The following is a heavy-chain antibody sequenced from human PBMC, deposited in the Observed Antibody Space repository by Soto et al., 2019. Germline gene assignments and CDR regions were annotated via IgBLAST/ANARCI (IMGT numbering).Heavy chain of an antibody. Sequence: SETLSLTCTVSSGSISSSSYYLGWIRQPPGKGLEWIGSIYYSGSTYYNPSLKSRVTISVDTSKNQFSLKLSSVTAADTAVYYCARHFTYYDSSGYSNWFDPWGQGTLVTAPQ. J-gene: IGHJ5*02. D-gene: IGHD3-22*01. V-gene: IGHV4-39*01. CDR2: IYYSGST. CDR3: ARHFTYYDSSGYSNWFDP. CDR1: SGSISSSSYY.